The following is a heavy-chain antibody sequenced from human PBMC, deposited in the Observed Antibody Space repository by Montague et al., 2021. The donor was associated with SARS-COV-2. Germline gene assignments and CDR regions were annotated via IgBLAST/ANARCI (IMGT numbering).Heavy chain of an antibody. V-gene: IGHV3-30*18. CDR1: GFPFSSYG. CDR3: AKDQGDCSSSRCFRGWTYYYYGMGV. Sequence: SLSLSFSASGFPFSSYGIHWVRQAPGKGLEWVAVISYDGSNKHYADSVKGRFTISGDNSKNTLYLQMNSLRAEDTAVYYCAKDQGDCSSSRCFRGWTYYYYGMGVWGQGTTVTVSS. D-gene: IGHD2-2*01. CDR2: ISYDGSNK. J-gene: IGHJ6*02.